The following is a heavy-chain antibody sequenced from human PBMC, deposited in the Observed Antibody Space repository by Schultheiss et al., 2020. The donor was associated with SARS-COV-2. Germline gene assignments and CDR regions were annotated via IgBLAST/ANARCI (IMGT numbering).Heavy chain of an antibody. V-gene: IGHV1-69*13. CDR2: IIPIFGTA. D-gene: IGHD3-16*01. Sequence: SVKVSCKASGGTFSSYAISWVRQAPGQGLEWMGWIIPIFGTANYAQKFQGRVTITADESTSTAYMELSSLRSEDTAVYYCARGGLPSYYYYGMDVWGQGTTVTVSS. CDR1: GGTFSSYA. CDR3: ARGGLPSYYYYGMDV. J-gene: IGHJ6*02.